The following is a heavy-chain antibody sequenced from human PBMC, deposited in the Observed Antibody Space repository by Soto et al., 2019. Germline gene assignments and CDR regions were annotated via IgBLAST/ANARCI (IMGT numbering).Heavy chain of an antibody. J-gene: IGHJ6*02. CDR1: GGSFSGYY. Sequence: QVQLQQWGAGLLKPSETLSLTCAVYGGSFSGYYWSWIRQPPGKGLEWIGEINHRGSTNYNPSLKSRVTISVHTSKSQFSLKLSYVTAADPAVYYCARGGYCSSTSGYAPYYYYGMDVWGQGTTVTVSS. D-gene: IGHD2-2*01. V-gene: IGHV4-34*01. CDR2: INHRGST. CDR3: ARGGYCSSTSGYAPYYYYGMDV.